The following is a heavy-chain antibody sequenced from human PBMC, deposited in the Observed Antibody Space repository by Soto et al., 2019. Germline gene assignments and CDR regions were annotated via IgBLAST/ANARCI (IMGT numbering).Heavy chain of an antibody. CDR2: IYKSATT. Sequence: SETLSLTCSVSGDSISNLDYFWAWIRQPPGQALEYIGYIYKSATTYYNPSFESRVAISVDTSKSQFSLNVTSVTAADTAVYFCARGRYCLTGRCFPNWFDSWGQGALVTISS. J-gene: IGHJ5*01. CDR3: ARGRYCLTGRCFPNWFDS. CDR1: GDSISNLDYF. V-gene: IGHV4-30-4*01. D-gene: IGHD7-27*01.